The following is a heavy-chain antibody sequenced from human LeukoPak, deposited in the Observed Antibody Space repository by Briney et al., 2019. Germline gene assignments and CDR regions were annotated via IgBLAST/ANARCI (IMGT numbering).Heavy chain of an antibody. Sequence: GRSLRLSCAASGFTFSSYGMHWVRQAPGKGLEWVAATWYDGSNKYYADSVKGRFTISRDNSKNTLYLQMNSLRAEDTAVYFCARGGHCSTTSCSNYDGMDVWGQGTTLTVSS. V-gene: IGHV3-33*01. CDR3: ARGGHCSTTSCSNYDGMDV. D-gene: IGHD2-2*01. CDR1: GFTFSSYG. CDR2: TWYDGSNK. J-gene: IGHJ6*02.